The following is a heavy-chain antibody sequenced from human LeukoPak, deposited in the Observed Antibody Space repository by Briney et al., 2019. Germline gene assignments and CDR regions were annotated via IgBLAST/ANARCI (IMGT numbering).Heavy chain of an antibody. CDR2: ISGSGGST. D-gene: IGHD3-22*01. J-gene: IGHJ4*02. CDR3: AKDGPYYYDSSGYYFDY. CDR1: GFTFSSYA. Sequence: GGSLRLSCAASGFTFSSYAMSWVRQAPGKGLEWVSAISGSGGSTYYADSVKGRFTISRDNSKNTLYLQMNSLRAEYTAVYYCAKDGPYYYDSSGYYFDYWGQGTLVTVSS. V-gene: IGHV3-23*01.